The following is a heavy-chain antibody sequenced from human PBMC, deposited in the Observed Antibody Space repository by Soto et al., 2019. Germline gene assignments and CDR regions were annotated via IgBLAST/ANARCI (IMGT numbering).Heavy chain of an antibody. Sequence: GGSLRLSCAASGFTFSSYGMHWVRQAPGKGLEWVAVIWYDGSNKYYADSVKGRFTISRDNSKNTLYLQMNSLRAEDTAVYYCARVGRYSYGFVYYYYGMDVWGQGTTVTVSS. J-gene: IGHJ6*02. CDR2: IWYDGSNK. D-gene: IGHD5-18*01. CDR3: ARVGRYSYGFVYYYYGMDV. CDR1: GFTFSSYG. V-gene: IGHV3-33*01.